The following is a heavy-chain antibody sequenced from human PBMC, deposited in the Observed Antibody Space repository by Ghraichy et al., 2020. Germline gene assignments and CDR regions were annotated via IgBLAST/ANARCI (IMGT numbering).Heavy chain of an antibody. Sequence: GGSLRLSCAASGFPFTNYAMAWVRQAPGRGLECVSVINTSGGRTYYADSVKGRFTISRDNSGNTLYLQLNSLSAEDTAIYYCARSSEPAAIPRFFYFWGQGTLVTVSS. V-gene: IGHV3-23*01. CDR2: INTSGGRT. J-gene: IGHJ4*02. CDR3: ARSSEPAAIPRFFYF. D-gene: IGHD2-2*01. CDR1: GFPFTNYA.